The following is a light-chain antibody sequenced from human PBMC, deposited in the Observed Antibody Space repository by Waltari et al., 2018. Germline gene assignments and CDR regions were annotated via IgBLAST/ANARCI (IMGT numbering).Light chain of an antibody. CDR3: TSYAGSHNWA. Sequence: QSALTQPASVSGSPGQSITISCTGTSSDIGSYNLFSWYQQHPGKGPKLMIYEGSKRPSGVSDRFSGSESGNTASLTISGLQAEDEGDYYCTSYAGSHNWAFGGGTKLTVL. CDR2: EGS. J-gene: IGLJ3*02. CDR1: SSDIGSYNL. V-gene: IGLV2-23*01.